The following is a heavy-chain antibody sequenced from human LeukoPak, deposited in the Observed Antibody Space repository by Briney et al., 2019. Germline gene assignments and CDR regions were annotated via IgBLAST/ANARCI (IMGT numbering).Heavy chain of an antibody. V-gene: IGHV3-66*02. CDR3: ARGRASDY. J-gene: IGHJ4*02. D-gene: IGHD3-10*01. Sequence: QAGGSLRLSCAASGITVSTNHMTWVRQAPGKGLEWVSIIYSGGNTYYADSVKGRFTISRDNSKNTLYLQMNSLRPEDTAVYYCARGRASDYWGQGTLVTVSS. CDR1: GITVSTNH. CDR2: IYSGGNT.